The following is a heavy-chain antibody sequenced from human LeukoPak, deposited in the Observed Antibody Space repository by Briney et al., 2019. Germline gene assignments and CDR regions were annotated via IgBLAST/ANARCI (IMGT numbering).Heavy chain of an antibody. Sequence: PGGSLRLSCAASGFTFSGYAMSWVRQAPGKGLEWVSAITTSGDNAYYVDSVKSRFTMFRDNSKNTLYLQMNSLGADDTAVYYCARDHDNFFDYWGQGTLVSVST. J-gene: IGHJ4*02. CDR1: GFTFSGYA. CDR3: ARDHDNFFDY. D-gene: IGHD3-9*01. CDR2: ITTSGDNA. V-gene: IGHV3-23*01.